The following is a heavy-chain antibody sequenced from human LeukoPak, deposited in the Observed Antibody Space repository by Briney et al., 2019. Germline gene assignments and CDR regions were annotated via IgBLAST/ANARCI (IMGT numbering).Heavy chain of an antibody. CDR3: ARAANSFLEWSNVDY. CDR2: INPKSGGT. J-gene: IGHJ4*02. D-gene: IGHD3-3*01. Sequence: ASVKVSCKASGYTFTGNYMHWVRQAPGQGLEWMGWINPKSGGTNYAQKFQGRVTMTRDTSISTAYMELSRLRSDDTAVYYCARAANSFLEWSNVDYWGQGTLVTVSS. V-gene: IGHV1-2*02. CDR1: GYTFTGNY.